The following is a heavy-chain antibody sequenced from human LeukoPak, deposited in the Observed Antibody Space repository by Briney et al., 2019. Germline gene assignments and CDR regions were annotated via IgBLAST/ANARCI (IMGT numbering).Heavy chain of an antibody. D-gene: IGHD6-19*01. CDR3: ARVGSYDAFDI. CDR1: GFTFSSYG. CDR2: ISYDGSNK. J-gene: IGHJ3*02. V-gene: IGHV3-30*03. Sequence: GGSLRLSCAASGFTFSSYGMHWVRQAPGKGLEWVAVISYDGSNKYYADSVKGRFTISRGNSKNTLYLQMNSLRAEDTAVYYCARVGSYDAFDIWGQGTMVTVSS.